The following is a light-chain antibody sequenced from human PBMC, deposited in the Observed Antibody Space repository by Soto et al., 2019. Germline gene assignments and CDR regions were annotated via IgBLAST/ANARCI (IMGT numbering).Light chain of an antibody. J-gene: IGLJ2*01. CDR2: SNN. CDR1: SSNIGSNT. V-gene: IGLV1-44*01. Sequence: QSALTQPPSASGTPGQRVTISCSGSSSNIGSNTVNWYQQHPGTAPKLLIYSNNQRPSGVPDRFSGSKSGTSASLAISGLQSEDEADYYCAAWDDSLNGLVVFGGGTKLTVL. CDR3: AAWDDSLNGLVV.